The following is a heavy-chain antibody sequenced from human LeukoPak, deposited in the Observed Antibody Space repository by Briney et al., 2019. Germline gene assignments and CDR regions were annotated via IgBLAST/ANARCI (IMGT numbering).Heavy chain of an antibody. J-gene: IGHJ4*02. CDR2: ISSSSSTI. CDR3: ARGGAARPDY. CDR1: GLSFSNYG. V-gene: IGHV3-48*01. D-gene: IGHD6-6*01. Sequence: GGSLRLSCAASGLSFSNYGINWVRQAPGKGLEWVSYISSSSSTINYADSVRGRFTISRDNAKNSLYLQMNSLRTEDTAVYYCARGGAARPDYWGQGTLVTVSS.